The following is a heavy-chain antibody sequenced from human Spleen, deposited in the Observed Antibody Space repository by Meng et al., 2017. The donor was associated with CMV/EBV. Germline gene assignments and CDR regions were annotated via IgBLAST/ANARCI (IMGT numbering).Heavy chain of an antibody. V-gene: IGHV6-1*01. CDR3: ARGTYYYGSGRGWFDP. CDR1: GDSFSSNSAA. CDR2: TYYRSKWYN. J-gene: IGHJ5*02. D-gene: IGHD3-10*01. Sequence: VPPQASGPGLVKPSQTLSLTCAISGDSFSSNSAAWNWIRQSPSRGLEWLGRTYYRSKWYNDYAVSVKSRITINPDTSKNQFSLQLNSVTAADTAVYYCARGTYYYGSGRGWFDPWGQGTLVTVSS.